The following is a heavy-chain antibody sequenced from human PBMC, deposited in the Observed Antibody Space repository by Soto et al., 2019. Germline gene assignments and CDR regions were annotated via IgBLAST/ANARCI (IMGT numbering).Heavy chain of an antibody. J-gene: IGHJ4*02. CDR2: ISGSGGVT. V-gene: IGHV3-23*01. CDR3: AKDGRGVVRARYVHIDY. CDR1: GFPFSSFA. Sequence: EVQLLESGGGLVQPGGSLRLSCTASGFPFSSFAMSWVRQAPGKGLEWVSLISGSGGVTYYADSVKGRFTIRRDNSKNTVYLQMNSRRAEDTAVYYCAKDGRGVVRARYVHIDYWGQGTLVTVSS. D-gene: IGHD3-10*01.